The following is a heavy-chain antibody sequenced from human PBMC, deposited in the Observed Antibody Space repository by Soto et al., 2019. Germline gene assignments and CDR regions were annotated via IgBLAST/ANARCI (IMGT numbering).Heavy chain of an antibody. CDR1: GFTFSSYS. J-gene: IGHJ6*03. CDR2: ISSSSSYI. D-gene: IGHD2-2*01. V-gene: IGHV3-21*01. CDR3: AREGREYCSSTSCYVANYYYYYYYMDV. Sequence: GGSLRLSCAASGFTFSSYSMNWVRQAPGKGLEWVSSISSSSSYIYYADSVKGRFTISRDNAKNSLYLQMNSLRAEDTAVYYFAREGREYCSSTSCYVANYYYYYYYMDVWGKGTTVTVSS.